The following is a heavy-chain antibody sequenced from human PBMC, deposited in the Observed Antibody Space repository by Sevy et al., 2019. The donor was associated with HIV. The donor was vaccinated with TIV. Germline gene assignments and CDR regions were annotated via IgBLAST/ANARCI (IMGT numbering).Heavy chain of an antibody. CDR2: IRYDGSNK. CDR1: GFTFNYYG. J-gene: IGHJ6*02. D-gene: IGHD2-2*01. CDR3: AKDRVVVVPAAPGLGYYYGMDV. Sequence: GGSLRLSCAASGFTFNYYGMYWVRQAPGKGLEWVSFIRYDGSNKDYADSVKGRFTISRDNSKNTVYLQMNSLRGEDTAVYLCAKDRVVVVPAAPGLGYYYGMDVWGQGTTVTVSS. V-gene: IGHV3-30*02.